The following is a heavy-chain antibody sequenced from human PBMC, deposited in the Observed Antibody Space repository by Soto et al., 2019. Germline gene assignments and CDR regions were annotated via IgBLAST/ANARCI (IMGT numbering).Heavy chain of an antibody. J-gene: IGHJ4*02. CDR1: GFTFSNAW. V-gene: IGHV3-15*01. CDR2: IKSKTDGGTT. D-gene: IGHD3-22*01. CDR3: TTDGTYYSDSSGPRPFDY. Sequence: SGGSLRLSCAASGFTFSNAWMSWVRQAPGKGLEWVGRIKSKTDGGTTDYAAPVKGRFTISRDDSKNTLYLQMNSLKTEDTAVYYCTTDGTYYSDSSGPRPFDYWGQGTLVTVSS.